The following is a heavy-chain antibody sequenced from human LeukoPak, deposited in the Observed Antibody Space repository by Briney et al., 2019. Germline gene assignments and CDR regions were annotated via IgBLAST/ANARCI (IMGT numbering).Heavy chain of an antibody. Sequence: SETLSLTCSVSGGSITSLYWSWVRQPPGKGLEYVGYVHHTGVTNYNLSLRGRVTVSMDSSKNQFSLKMNSVTAADTAVYYCVRSATIAVFRYGMDVWGQGTTVTVSS. CDR3: VRSATIAVFRYGMDV. J-gene: IGHJ6*02. D-gene: IGHD5-24*01. CDR1: GGSITSLY. V-gene: IGHV4-59*11. CDR2: VHHTGVT.